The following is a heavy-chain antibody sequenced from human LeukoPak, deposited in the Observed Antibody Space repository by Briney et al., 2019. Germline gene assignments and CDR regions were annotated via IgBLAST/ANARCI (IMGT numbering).Heavy chain of an antibody. V-gene: IGHV1-18*01. CDR3: AKDPYSIAVAGGPVDY. CDR1: GYTFTSYG. D-gene: IGHD6-19*01. CDR2: ISAYNGNT. J-gene: IGHJ4*02. Sequence: GASVKVSCKASGYTFTSYGISWVRQAPGQGLEWMGWISAYNGNTNYAQKLQGRVTMTTDTSTGTAYMELRSLRAEDTAVYYCAKDPYSIAVAGGPVDYWGQGTLVTVSS.